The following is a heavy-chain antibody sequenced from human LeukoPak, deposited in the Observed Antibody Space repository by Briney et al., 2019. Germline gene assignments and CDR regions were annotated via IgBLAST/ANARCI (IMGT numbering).Heavy chain of an antibody. Sequence: GGSLRLSCAASGFTFSHFWMSWVRQAPGKGLEWVAYIKKAGSETYYVDSVKGRFTVSRDNAKNSLYLQMNSLRAEDTAVYYCARALWSGPVYYGMDVWGQGTTVTASS. D-gene: IGHD3-10*01. CDR3: ARALWSGPVYYGMDV. CDR2: IKKAGSET. CDR1: GFTFSHFW. J-gene: IGHJ6*02. V-gene: IGHV3-7*01.